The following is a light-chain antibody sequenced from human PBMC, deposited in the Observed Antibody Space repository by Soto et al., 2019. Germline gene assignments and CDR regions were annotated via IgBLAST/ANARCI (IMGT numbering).Light chain of an antibody. V-gene: IGKV3D-20*02. CDR2: GAS. CDR3: QQRSSWPPT. Sequence: EIVLPQSPGTLSLSPVERATLSCRASQSVSSSYLAWYQQKPGQAPRLLIYGASSRATGVPARFSGSGSGTDFTLTISSLEPEDFAVYYCQQRSSWPPTFGQGTRLEIK. J-gene: IGKJ5*01. CDR1: QSVSSSY.